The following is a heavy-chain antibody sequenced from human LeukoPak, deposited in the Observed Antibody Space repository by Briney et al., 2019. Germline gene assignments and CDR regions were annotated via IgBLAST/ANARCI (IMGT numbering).Heavy chain of an antibody. Sequence: GGSLRLSCAASGFMFSSYGMNWVRQAPGKGLEWVSAISGSGGSTYYADSVKGRFTISRDNSKNTLYLQMNSLRAEDTAVYYCAKVFGSGWYSPNGAFDYWGQGTLVTVSS. D-gene: IGHD6-19*01. J-gene: IGHJ4*02. V-gene: IGHV3-23*01. CDR1: GFMFSSYG. CDR3: AKVFGSGWYSPNGAFDY. CDR2: ISGSGGST.